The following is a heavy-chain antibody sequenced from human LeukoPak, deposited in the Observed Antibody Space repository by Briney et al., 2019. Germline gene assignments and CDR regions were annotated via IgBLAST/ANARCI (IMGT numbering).Heavy chain of an antibody. Sequence: SETLSLTCTVSGGSISSYYWSWIRQPAGKGLEWIGRIYTSGSTNYNPSLKGRVTMSVDTSKNQFSLKLSSVTAADTAVYYCAREWTDYYDSSGYGMDVWGQGTTVTVSS. CDR2: IYTSGST. V-gene: IGHV4-4*07. J-gene: IGHJ6*02. CDR3: AREWTDYYDSSGYGMDV. D-gene: IGHD3-22*01. CDR1: GGSISSYY.